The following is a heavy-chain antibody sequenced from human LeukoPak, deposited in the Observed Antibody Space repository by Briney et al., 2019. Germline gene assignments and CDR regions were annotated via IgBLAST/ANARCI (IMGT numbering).Heavy chain of an antibody. CDR1: GFTFSSYA. V-gene: IGHV3-23*01. CDR2: ISGSGGST. CDR3: AKAIYSSSRMDV. D-gene: IGHD6-13*01. Sequence: TGGSLRLSCAASGFTFSSYAMSWVRQAPGKGLEWVSAISGSGGSTYYADSVKGRFTISRDNSKNTLYLQMDSLRAEDTAVYYCAKAIYSSSRMDVWGQGTTVTVSS. J-gene: IGHJ6*02.